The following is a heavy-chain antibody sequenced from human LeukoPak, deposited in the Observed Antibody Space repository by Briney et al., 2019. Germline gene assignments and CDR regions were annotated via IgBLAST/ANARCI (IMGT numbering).Heavy chain of an antibody. CDR2: IYSSGSN. CDR1: GGSINSYY. V-gene: IGHV4-4*07. Sequence: SETLSLTCTVSGGSINSYYWSWIRHPAGKGLEWIGRIYSSGSNNYNPSLKSRVIMSVDTSKNQFSLKLSSMTAADTAVYYCARGGSSWNNWFDPWGQGTLVTVSS. J-gene: IGHJ5*02. CDR3: ARGGSSWNNWFDP. D-gene: IGHD6-13*01.